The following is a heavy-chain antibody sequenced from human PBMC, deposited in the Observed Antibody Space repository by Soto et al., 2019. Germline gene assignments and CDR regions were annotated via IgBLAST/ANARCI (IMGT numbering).Heavy chain of an antibody. J-gene: IGHJ4*02. V-gene: IGHV4-61*01. CDR3: ARDHEMALDY. CDR1: GGSVSSGSYY. Sequence: QVQLQESGPGLVKPSETLSLTCTVSGGSVSSGSYYWSWIRQPPGKGLEWIGYIYYSGSTNYNPSRKSRVTIAVDTSKNQFSLKLSSVTAADTAVYYCARDHEMALDYWGQGTLVTVSS. CDR2: IYYSGST.